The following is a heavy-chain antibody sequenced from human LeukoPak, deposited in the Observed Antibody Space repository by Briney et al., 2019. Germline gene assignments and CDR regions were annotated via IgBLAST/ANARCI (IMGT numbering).Heavy chain of an antibody. CDR2: IYYNGNT. D-gene: IGHD5-24*01. Sequence: SETLSLTCTVSGGSVTSKSYYWGWIRQPPGKCLEWIGSIYYNGNTCYNPSLKSRVTISVDTSKNQFSLKLSSVTAADTAVYYCARHWRDGYNSWYFDLWGRGTLVTVSS. CDR1: GGSVTSKSYY. J-gene: IGHJ2*01. V-gene: IGHV4-39*01. CDR3: ARHWRDGYNSWYFDL.